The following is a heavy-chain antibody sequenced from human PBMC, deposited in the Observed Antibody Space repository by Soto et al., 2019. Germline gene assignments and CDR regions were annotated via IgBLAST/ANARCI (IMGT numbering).Heavy chain of an antibody. CDR2: ISGSGSNT. Sequence: GSLRLSCAASGFTFSSYAMNWVRQAPGKGLEWVSSISGSGSNTYYADSVKGRFTISRDNSKNTLYLQMNSLRAEDTAVYFCAKDLWVSPYADYWGQGTLVTVSS. CDR1: GFTFSSYA. D-gene: IGHD1-26*01. CDR3: AKDLWVSPYADY. J-gene: IGHJ4*02. V-gene: IGHV3-23*01.